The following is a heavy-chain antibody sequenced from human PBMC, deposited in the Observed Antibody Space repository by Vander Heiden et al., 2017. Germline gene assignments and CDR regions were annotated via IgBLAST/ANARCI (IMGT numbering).Heavy chain of an antibody. D-gene: IGHD6-19*01. J-gene: IGHJ6*02. CDR1: GFTFSSYG. CDR2: IWYDGSNK. CDR3: ARVQAGIAVAGTDYYYYGMDV. V-gene: IGHV3-33*01. Sequence: QVQLVESGGGVVQPGRSLRLSCAASGFTFSSYGLPWVRQASGKGLEWVAVIWYDGSNKYYADSVKGRFTISRDNSKNTLYLQMNSLRAEDTAVYYCARVQAGIAVAGTDYYYYGMDVWGQGTTVTVSS.